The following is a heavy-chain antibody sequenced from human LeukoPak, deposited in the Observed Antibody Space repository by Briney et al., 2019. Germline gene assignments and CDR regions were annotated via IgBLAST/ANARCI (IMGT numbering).Heavy chain of an antibody. Sequence: PGGSLRLSCAASGITFSSYSMNWVRQAPGKGLEWVSSISSSSSYIYYADSVKGRFTISRDNAKNSLYLQMNSLRAEDTAVYYCARVSYSAPYYFDYWGQGTLVTVSS. CDR2: ISSSSSYI. J-gene: IGHJ4*02. CDR3: ARVSYSAPYYFDY. V-gene: IGHV3-21*01. D-gene: IGHD2-15*01. CDR1: GITFSSYS.